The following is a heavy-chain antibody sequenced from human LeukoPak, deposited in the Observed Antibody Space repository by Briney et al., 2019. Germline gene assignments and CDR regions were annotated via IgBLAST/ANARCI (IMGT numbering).Heavy chain of an antibody. J-gene: IGHJ6*03. CDR3: AKVGWGSVSVGVNYYYMDV. D-gene: IGHD7-27*01. Sequence: GGTLRLSCAASRFTFSTYDMSWVRQAPGKGLEWVSGISGSGGSTYYADSVKGRFTISRDNSKNTLYLQMNSLRAEDTAVYYCAKVGWGSVSVGVNYYYMDVWGKGTTVTISS. CDR2: ISGSGGST. V-gene: IGHV3-23*01. CDR1: RFTFSTYD.